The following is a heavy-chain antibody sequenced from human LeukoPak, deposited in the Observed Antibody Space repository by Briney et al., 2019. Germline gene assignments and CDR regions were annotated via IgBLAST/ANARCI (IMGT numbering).Heavy chain of an antibody. CDR1: GFTFSSYA. V-gene: IGHV3-23*01. CDR3: AKGSSSGWSEEFDY. CDR2: ISGSGGST. J-gene: IGHJ4*02. D-gene: IGHD6-19*01. Sequence: GGSLRLSCAASGFTFSSYAMSWVRQAPGKGLEWVSAISGSGGSTYYADSVKGRFTIPRDNSKNTLYLQMNSLRAEDTAVYYCAKGSSSGWSEEFDYWGQGPLVPVSS.